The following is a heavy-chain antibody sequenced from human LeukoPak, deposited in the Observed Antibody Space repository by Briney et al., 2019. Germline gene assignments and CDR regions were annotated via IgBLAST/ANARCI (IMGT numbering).Heavy chain of an antibody. D-gene: IGHD1-26*01. Sequence: PGGSLGLSCSASGFTFSNYGMHWVRQAPGKGLEYVSGISSKGGNTYYADSVKGRFAASRDNSKDTLYLQMSSLRAEDTAVYYCVKDIVLGPTTFDFWGQGTLVTVSS. V-gene: IGHV3-64D*09. CDR1: GFTFSNYG. CDR3: VKDIVLGPTTFDF. CDR2: ISSKGGNT. J-gene: IGHJ4*02.